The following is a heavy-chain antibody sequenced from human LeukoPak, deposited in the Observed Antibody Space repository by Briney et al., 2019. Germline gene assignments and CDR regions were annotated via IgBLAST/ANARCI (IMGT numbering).Heavy chain of an antibody. Sequence: PGGSLRLSCAASGFTFNSYGMHWVRQAPGKGLEWVAVIWYDGSNKYYADSVKGRFTISRDNSKNTLYLQMNSLRAEDTSVYYCARNYYYDSTRLYYFDYWGQGTLVTVSS. CDR1: GFTFNSYG. CDR3: ARNYYYDSTRLYYFDY. CDR2: IWYDGSNK. V-gene: IGHV3-33*01. D-gene: IGHD3-22*01. J-gene: IGHJ4*02.